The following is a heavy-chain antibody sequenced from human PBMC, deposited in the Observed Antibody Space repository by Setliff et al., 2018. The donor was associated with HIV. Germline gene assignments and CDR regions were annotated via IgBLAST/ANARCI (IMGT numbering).Heavy chain of an antibody. CDR2: IKQDGSEK. CDR3: ATWKDTGGLDD. D-gene: IGHD1-1*01. V-gene: IGHV3-7*03. Sequence: GGSLRLSCAASGFTFSKTWMTWVRQAPGKGLEWVANIKQDGSEKFYVDSVKGRLSVSRDNAKNSLYLQINSLRVEDTAVYYCATWKDTGGLDDWGQGTLVTVSS. CDR1: GFTFSKTW. J-gene: IGHJ4*02.